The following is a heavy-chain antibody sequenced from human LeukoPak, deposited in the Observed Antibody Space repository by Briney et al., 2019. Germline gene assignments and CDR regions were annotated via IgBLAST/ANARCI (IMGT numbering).Heavy chain of an antibody. CDR3: ARLIAAAGTGDWFDP. D-gene: IGHD6-13*01. CDR1: GGSISSYY. CDR2: IYYSGST. Sequence: SETLSLTCTVSGGSISSYYWSWIRQPPGKGLEWIGYIYYSGSTSYNPSLKSRVTISVDTSKKQFSLKLSSVTAADTAFYYCARLIAAAGTGDWFDPWGQGTLVTVSS. V-gene: IGHV4-59*01. J-gene: IGHJ5*02.